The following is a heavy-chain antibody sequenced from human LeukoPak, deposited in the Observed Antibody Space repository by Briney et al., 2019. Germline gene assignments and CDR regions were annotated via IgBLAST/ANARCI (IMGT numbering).Heavy chain of an antibody. CDR3: ARAPSEIGGYYPEYFRH. CDR1: GFTFSSNW. V-gene: IGHV3-74*01. CDR2: IKSDGST. D-gene: IGHD3-22*01. J-gene: IGHJ1*01. Sequence: GGSLRLSCAASGFTFSSNWMHWVRQAPGKGLVWVSRIKSDGSTNYADSVKGRFTISRDNAKNTVSLQMNSLRAEDTGVYYCARAPSEIGGYYPEYFRHWGQGTLVTVSS.